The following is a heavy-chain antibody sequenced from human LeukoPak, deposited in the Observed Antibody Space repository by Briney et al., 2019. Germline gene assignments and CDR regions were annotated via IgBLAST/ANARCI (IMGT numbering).Heavy chain of an antibody. Sequence: GGSLRPSCAASGFTFSSYSMNWVRQAPGKGLEWVSYISSSSSTIYYADSVKGRFTISRDNSKNTLYLQMNSLRAEDTAVYYCAKDRGGSYPNWFDPWGQGTLVTVSS. CDR1: GFTFSSYS. CDR2: ISSSSSTI. V-gene: IGHV3-48*01. CDR3: AKDRGGSYPNWFDP. D-gene: IGHD1-26*01. J-gene: IGHJ5*02.